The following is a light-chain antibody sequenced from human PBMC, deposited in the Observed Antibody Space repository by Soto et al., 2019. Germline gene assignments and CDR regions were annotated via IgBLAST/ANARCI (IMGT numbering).Light chain of an antibody. CDR2: DVS. Sequence: QSALTQPASVSGSPGQSITISCTGTSSDVGGYNYVSWYQQHPGKAPKLMIYDVSNRPSGVSNRFSGYKSGNTASLTISGLQAADEGDYYCRSYTSSSTHVVFGGGTKLTVL. CDR1: SSDVGGYNY. V-gene: IGLV2-14*01. CDR3: RSYTSSSTHVV. J-gene: IGLJ2*01.